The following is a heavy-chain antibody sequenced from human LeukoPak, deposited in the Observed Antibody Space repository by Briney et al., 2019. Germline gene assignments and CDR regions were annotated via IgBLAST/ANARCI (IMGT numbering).Heavy chain of an antibody. Sequence: GASVKVSCKASGYTFTSYDINWVRQATGQGLEWMGWMNPNSGNTGYAQKFQGRVTITRNTSISTAYMELSSLRSEDTAVYYCARRDLLSYYYYMDVWGKGTTVTVSS. V-gene: IGHV1-8*03. CDR1: GYTFTSYD. CDR2: MNPNSGNT. D-gene: IGHD3-16*01. J-gene: IGHJ6*03. CDR3: ARRDLLSYYYYMDV.